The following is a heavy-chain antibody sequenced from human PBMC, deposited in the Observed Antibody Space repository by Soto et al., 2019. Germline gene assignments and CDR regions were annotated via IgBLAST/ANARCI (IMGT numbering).Heavy chain of an antibody. Sequence: EVQLLESGGGLVQPGGSLRLSCAASGFTFSSYAMKWVRQAPGKGLEWGSLIRASGTPTYYSDSVTGRFPISGYNSGNTRFLEMSSLRAEDTAVYDCERYISGVLYYGMAVWGQGTTVTVSS. CDR1: GFTFSSYA. J-gene: IGHJ6*02. CDR3: ERYISGVLYYGMAV. D-gene: IGHD5-18*01. CDR2: IRASGTPT. V-gene: IGHV3-23*01.